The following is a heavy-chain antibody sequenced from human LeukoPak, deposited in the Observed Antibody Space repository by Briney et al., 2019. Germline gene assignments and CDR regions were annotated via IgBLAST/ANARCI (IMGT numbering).Heavy chain of an antibody. J-gene: IGHJ6*02. CDR1: GYTFTGYY. CDR2: INPNSGGT. V-gene: IGHV1-2*04. D-gene: IGHD4-11*01. Sequence: ASVKVSCKASGYTFTGYYMHWVRQAPGQGLEWMGWINPNSGGTNYAQKFQGWVTMTRDTSISTAYMELSSLRSEDTAVYYCARDDYSNYYYYYGMDVWGQGTTVTVSS. CDR3: ARDDYSNYYYYYGMDV.